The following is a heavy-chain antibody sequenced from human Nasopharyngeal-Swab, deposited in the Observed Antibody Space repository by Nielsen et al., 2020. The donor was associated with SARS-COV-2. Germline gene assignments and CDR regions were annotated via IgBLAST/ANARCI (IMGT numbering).Heavy chain of an antibody. CDR3: ARSSSWYYFDY. CDR1: GDSIAYSTFY. CDR2: IYYNGNT. V-gene: IGHV4-39*01. Sequence: SETLSLTCTVSGDSIAYSTFYWGWIRQPPGKGLEWFGNIYYNGNTYQNPSLKSRLTISVDKSKNQFSLQLSSVTAADTAVYYCARSSSWYYFDYWAQGTQVTVSS. J-gene: IGHJ4*02. D-gene: IGHD6-13*01.